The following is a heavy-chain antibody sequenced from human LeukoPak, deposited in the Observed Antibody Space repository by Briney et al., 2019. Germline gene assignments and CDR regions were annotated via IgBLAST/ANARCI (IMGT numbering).Heavy chain of an antibody. D-gene: IGHD6-6*01. CDR1: GFIFDDYA. CDR2: ISWNSDNI. V-gene: IGHV3-9*01. CDR3: AKVPRGSSYGFAS. Sequence: GGSLRLSCAASGFIFDDYAMHWVRQAPGKGLEWVSGISWNSDNIGYEDSVKGRFTISRDNAKNSLYLQMNSLRVEDTALYYCAKVPRGSSYGFASWGQGTMVTVSS. J-gene: IGHJ3*01.